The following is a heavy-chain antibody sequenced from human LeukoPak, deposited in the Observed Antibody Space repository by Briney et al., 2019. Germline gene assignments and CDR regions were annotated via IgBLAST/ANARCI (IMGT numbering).Heavy chain of an antibody. CDR1: GGSISSGGYY. CDR3: ARHQVAQYFSQLRASSDY. D-gene: IGHD2-15*01. V-gene: IGHV4-31*03. Sequence: PSETLSLTCTVSGGSISSGGYYWSWIRQHPGKGLEWIGYIYYSGSTYYNPSLKSRVTISVDTSKNQFSLKLSSVTAADTAVYYCARHQVAQYFSQLRASSDYWGQGTLVTVSS. J-gene: IGHJ4*02. CDR2: IYYSGST.